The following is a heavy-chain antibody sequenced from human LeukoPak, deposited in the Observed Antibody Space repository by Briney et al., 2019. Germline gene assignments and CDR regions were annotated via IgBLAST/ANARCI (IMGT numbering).Heavy chain of an antibody. V-gene: IGHV3-23*01. CDR1: GFTFSSYA. Sequence: GGFLRLSCAASGFTFSSYAMSWVRQAPGKGLEWVSAISGSGGSTYYADSVKGRFTISRDNSKNTLYLQMNSLRAEDTAVYYCAKDTGDSSGYYDFDYWGQGTLVTVSS. CDR2: ISGSGGST. CDR3: AKDTGDSSGYYDFDY. D-gene: IGHD3-22*01. J-gene: IGHJ4*02.